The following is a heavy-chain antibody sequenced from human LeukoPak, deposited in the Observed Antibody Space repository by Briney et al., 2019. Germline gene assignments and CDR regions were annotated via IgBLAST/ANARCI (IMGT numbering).Heavy chain of an antibody. D-gene: IGHD3-3*01. CDR2: INAGNGNT. CDR1: GYTFTSYA. J-gene: IGHJ1*01. V-gene: IGHV1-3*01. CDR3: ATGHYDFWSGYYPEYFQH. Sequence: ASVKVSCKASGYTFTSYAMHWVRQAPGQRLEWMGWINAGNGNTKYSQKFQGRVTITRDTSASTAYMELSSLRSEDTAVYYCATGHYDFWSGYYPEYFQHWGQGTLVTVSS.